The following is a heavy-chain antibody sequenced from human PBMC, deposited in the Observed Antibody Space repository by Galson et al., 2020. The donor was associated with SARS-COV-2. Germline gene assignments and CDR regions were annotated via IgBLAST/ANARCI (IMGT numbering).Heavy chain of an antibody. CDR3: VRRLYAIPHGMDV. D-gene: IGHD2-8*01. CDR1: GYSFTNYW. V-gene: IGHV5-51*01. J-gene: IGHJ6*02. Sequence: HGESLKISCKASGYSFTNYWIGWVRQMPGKGLEWMRIIYPGDSDTRYSPSFQGQVTVSADKSITTAYLQWSSLKASDTAIYYCVRRLYAIPHGMDVWGQGTTVTVSS. CDR2: IYPGDSDT.